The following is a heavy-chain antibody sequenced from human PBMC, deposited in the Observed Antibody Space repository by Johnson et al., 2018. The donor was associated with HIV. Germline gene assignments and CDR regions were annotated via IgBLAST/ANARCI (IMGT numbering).Heavy chain of an antibody. CDR2: INWNGGST. D-gene: IGHD6-6*01. CDR3: ARDRYSSSSGAFDI. V-gene: IGHV3-20*04. Sequence: EKLVESGGGVVRPGGSLRLSCAASGFTFDDYGMSWVRQAPGKGLEWVSGINWNGGSTGYADSVKGRFTISRDNAKNSLYLQMNSLRAEDTALYYCARDRYSSSSGAFDIWGQGTMVTVSS. J-gene: IGHJ3*02. CDR1: GFTFDDYG.